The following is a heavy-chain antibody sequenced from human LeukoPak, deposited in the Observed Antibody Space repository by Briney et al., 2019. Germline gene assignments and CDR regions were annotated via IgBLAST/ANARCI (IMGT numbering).Heavy chain of an antibody. Sequence: ASVKVSXKASGYTFTGYYMHWVRQAPGQGLEWMGWINPNSGGTKYAQKFQGRVTMTRDTSISTAYMELSRLRSDDTAVYYCARYCSSTSCSIYNWFDPWGREPWSPSPQ. CDR1: GYTFTGYY. J-gene: IGHJ5*02. CDR3: ARYCSSTSCSIYNWFDP. V-gene: IGHV1-2*02. D-gene: IGHD2-2*01. CDR2: INPNSGGT.